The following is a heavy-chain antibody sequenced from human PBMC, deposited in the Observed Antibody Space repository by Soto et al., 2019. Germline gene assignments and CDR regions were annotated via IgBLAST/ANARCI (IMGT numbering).Heavy chain of an antibody. CDR2: ISYDGSNK. Sequence: GGSLRLSCAASGFTFSSYGMHWVRQAPGKGLEWVAVISYDGSNKYYADSVKGRFTISRDNSKNTVYLQMNSLRAEDTAVYYCARHNYGSGSTYFDYWGQGTLVTVSS. V-gene: IGHV3-30*03. CDR3: ARHNYGSGSTYFDY. D-gene: IGHD3-10*01. CDR1: GFTFSSYG. J-gene: IGHJ4*02.